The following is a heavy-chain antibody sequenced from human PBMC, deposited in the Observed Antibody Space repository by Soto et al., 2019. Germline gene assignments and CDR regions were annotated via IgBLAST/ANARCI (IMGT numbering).Heavy chain of an antibody. CDR3: ARDQPGYSYGYGLGY. J-gene: IGHJ4*02. CDR1: GFTFSSYS. CDR2: ISSSSSYI. D-gene: IGHD5-18*01. Sequence: PAESLRLSCAASGFTFSSYSMNWVRQAPGKGLEWVSSISSSSSYIYYADTVKGRFTISRDNAKNSLYLQMNSLRAEDTAVYYCARDQPGYSYGYGLGYWGQGP. V-gene: IGHV3-21*06.